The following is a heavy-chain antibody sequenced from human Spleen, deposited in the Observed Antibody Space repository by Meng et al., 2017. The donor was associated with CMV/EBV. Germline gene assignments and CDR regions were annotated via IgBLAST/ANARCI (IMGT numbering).Heavy chain of an antibody. V-gene: IGHV1-69*05. Sequence: SCKPSGGTFSSYAISWVRQAPGQGLEWMGGIIPILGTANYAQKFQGRVTLTRDTSINTGYMELTRLTSDDTAVYYCARDNNWGPDYWGQGTLVTVSS. D-gene: IGHD7-27*01. CDR3: ARDNNWGPDY. CDR2: IIPILGTA. CDR1: GGTFSSYA. J-gene: IGHJ4*02.